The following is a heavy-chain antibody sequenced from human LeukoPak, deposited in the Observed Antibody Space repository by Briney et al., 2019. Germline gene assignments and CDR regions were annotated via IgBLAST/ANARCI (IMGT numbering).Heavy chain of an antibody. J-gene: IGHJ4*02. V-gene: IGHV3-74*01. Sequence: RGGSLRLSCAASQSTFYSYWMHWARQVPGKGLAWVSRVNSDVTSTSYADSVKGRFTVSRDNTKNTLYLQMDSLRVDDTAVYYCAGGGFSGFDRWGQGIVVTVSS. D-gene: IGHD4-23*01. CDR3: AGGGFSGFDR. CDR2: VNSDVTST. CDR1: QSTFYSYW.